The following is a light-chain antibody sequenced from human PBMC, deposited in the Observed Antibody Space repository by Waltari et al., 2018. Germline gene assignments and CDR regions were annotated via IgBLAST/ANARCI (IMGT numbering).Light chain of an antibody. V-gene: IGKV4-1*01. CDR2: WAS. J-gene: IGKJ4*01. CDR1: QSLLFRSNNKNY. CDR3: QQYYTTPLT. Sequence: DIVMTQSPDSLAVSLGARATITCQSSQSLLFRSNNKNYLAWYQQKPAQPPKLLISWASTRQSGVPDRFSGSGSGTDFTLTISSLQTEDVAVYYCQQYYTTPLTFGGGTKVEIK.